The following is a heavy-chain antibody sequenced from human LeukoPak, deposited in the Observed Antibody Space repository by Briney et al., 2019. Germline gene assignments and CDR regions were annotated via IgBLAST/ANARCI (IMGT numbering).Heavy chain of an antibody. J-gene: IGHJ4*02. CDR1: GFTFDDYA. CDR3: ANGVGIFSVGRD. CDR2: ICWNRGSI. D-gene: IGHD2-15*01. V-gene: IGHV3-9*01. Sequence: GGSLRLSCAASGFTFDDYAMHWVRQAPGEGLEWVSGICWNRGSIGYADSVQGRFTISRDNAKNSLYLRMNSLRAEDTALYYCANGVGIFSVGRDWGQGTLVTVSS.